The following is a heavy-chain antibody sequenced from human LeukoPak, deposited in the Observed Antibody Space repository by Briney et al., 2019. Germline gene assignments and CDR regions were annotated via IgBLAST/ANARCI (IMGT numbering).Heavy chain of an antibody. CDR3: ATSSSGWSHDAFDI. CDR2: INNSGGT. D-gene: IGHD6-19*01. J-gene: IGHJ3*02. CDR1: RGSFSGYY. V-gene: IGHV4-34*01. Sequence: SETLSLTCAHHRGSFSGYYWSWIRQPPGKGLEWVGEINNSGGTNYNPSLKSRVTISVDTSKNQFSLKLSSVTAADTAVYYCATSSSGWSHDAFDIWGQGTMVTVSS.